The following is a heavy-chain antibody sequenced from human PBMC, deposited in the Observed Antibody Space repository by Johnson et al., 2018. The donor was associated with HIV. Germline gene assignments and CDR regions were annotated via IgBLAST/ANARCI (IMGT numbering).Heavy chain of an antibody. CDR3: ARDRAPVYSSSATPVDAFDI. CDR1: GFTFSDSY. J-gene: IGHJ3*02. D-gene: IGHD6-6*01. V-gene: IGHV3-11*04. Sequence: QVQLVESGGDLVQPGRSLRLSCAASGFTFSDSYMNWIRQAPGKGLEWIAYISSGGSGMNYADSVKGRFTISRDISKNTLYLQMNSLTTEDTAVYYCARDRAPVYSSSATPVDAFDIWGQGTMVTVSS. CDR2: ISSGGSGM.